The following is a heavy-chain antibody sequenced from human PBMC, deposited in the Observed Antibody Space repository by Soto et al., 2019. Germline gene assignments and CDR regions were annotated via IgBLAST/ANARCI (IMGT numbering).Heavy chain of an antibody. CDR1: GFTFNLYW. D-gene: IGHD1-7*01. CDR2: INPDGSST. CDR3: ARDNWNSY. J-gene: IGHJ4*02. Sequence: VHLVESGGGLVQPGGSLRLSCAASGFTFNLYWMHWVRQAPGKGLVWVSRINPDGSSTTYADSVKGRFTISRDNSKNTVYLQTDGLGAEDTAIYYCARDNWNSYWGQGALVTVSS. V-gene: IGHV3-74*01.